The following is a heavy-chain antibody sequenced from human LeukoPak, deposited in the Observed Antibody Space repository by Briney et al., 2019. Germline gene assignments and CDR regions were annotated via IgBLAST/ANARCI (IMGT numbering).Heavy chain of an antibody. D-gene: IGHD2-15*01. V-gene: IGHV4-30-4*01. Sequence: SETLSLTCTVSGGSISSGDYYWSWIRQPPGKGLEWIGYIYYSGSTYYNPSLKSRVTISVDTSKNQFSPKLSSVTAADTAVYYCARGVVVVAAPYFDYWGQGTLVTVSS. CDR2: IYYSGST. J-gene: IGHJ4*02. CDR3: ARGVVVVAAPYFDY. CDR1: GGSISSGDYY.